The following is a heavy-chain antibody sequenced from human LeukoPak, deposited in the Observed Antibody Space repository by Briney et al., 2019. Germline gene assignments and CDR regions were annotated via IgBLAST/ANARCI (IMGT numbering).Heavy chain of an antibody. CDR3: ARYCSSTSCRAPPFDY. J-gene: IGHJ4*02. CDR1: GFTFSSYS. D-gene: IGHD2-2*01. CDR2: ISYDGSNE. Sequence: PGGSLRLSCAASGFTFSSYSMHWVRQAPGKGLEWVAVISYDGSNEYYADSVKGRFTISRDNSKNTVYLQMNSLRAEDTALYYCARYCSSTSCRAPPFDYWGQGTLVTVSS. V-gene: IGHV3-30-3*01.